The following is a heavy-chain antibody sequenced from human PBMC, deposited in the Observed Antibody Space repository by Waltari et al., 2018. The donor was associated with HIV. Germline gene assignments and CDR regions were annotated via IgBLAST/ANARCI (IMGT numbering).Heavy chain of an antibody. D-gene: IGHD3-22*01. CDR2: IYPDDSDT. V-gene: IGHV5-51*01. CDR1: GYSFSSFW. CDR3: ARHTYFDSSDPEGDAFEI. Sequence: EVQLEQSGAEVKKPGEALRISCKGSGYSFSSFWIGWVRQVPGKCLEWMGIIYPDDSDTRYSPSFQGQVTISADRSLSTTYLQWSSLKASDSATYYCARHTYFDSSDPEGDAFEIWGQGTLVSISS. J-gene: IGHJ3*02.